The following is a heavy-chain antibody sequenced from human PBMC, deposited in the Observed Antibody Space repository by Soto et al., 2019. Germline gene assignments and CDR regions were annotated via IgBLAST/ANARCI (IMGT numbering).Heavy chain of an antibody. D-gene: IGHD4-17*01. CDR3: TTVTVTTGYYYYYYMDV. V-gene: IGHV3-15*01. J-gene: IGHJ6*03. CDR2: IKSKTDGGTT. CDR1: GFTFSNAW. Sequence: EVQLVESGGGLVKPGGSLRLSCAASGFTFSNAWMSWVRQAPGKGLEWVGRIKSKTDGGTTDYAAPVKGRFTISRDDSKNTLYLQMNSLKTDDTAVYYCTTVTVTTGYYYYYYMDVWGKGTTVTVSS.